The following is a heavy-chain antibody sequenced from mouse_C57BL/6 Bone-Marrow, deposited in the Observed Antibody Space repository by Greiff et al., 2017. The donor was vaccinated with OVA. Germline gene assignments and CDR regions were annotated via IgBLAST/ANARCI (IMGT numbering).Heavy chain of an antibody. J-gene: IGHJ4*01. CDR3: AGGNYYGSRTGAMDY. CDR1: GYTFTSYW. Sequence: VKQSCKASGYTFTSYWMQWVKQRPGQGLEWIGEIDPSDSYTNYNQKFKGKATLTVDTSSSTAYMQLSSLTSEDSAVYYCAGGNYYGSRTGAMDYWGQGTSVTVSS. V-gene: IGHV1-50*01. CDR2: IDPSDSYT. D-gene: IGHD1-1*01.